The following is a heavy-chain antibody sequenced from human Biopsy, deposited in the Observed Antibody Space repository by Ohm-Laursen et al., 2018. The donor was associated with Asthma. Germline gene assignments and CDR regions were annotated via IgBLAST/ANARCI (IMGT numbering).Heavy chain of an antibody. CDR1: GFTFSSYG. V-gene: IGHV3-30*18. CDR2: ISYDGSNK. Sequence: SLRLSCAASGFTFSSYGMHWVRQAPGKGLEWVAVISYDGSNKYYAGSVKGRFTISRDNSKNTLYLQMNSLRAEDTAVYYCAKDTEGRYDFWSGLSYNYYGMDVWGQGTTVTVSS. D-gene: IGHD3-3*01. CDR3: AKDTEGRYDFWSGLSYNYYGMDV. J-gene: IGHJ6*02.